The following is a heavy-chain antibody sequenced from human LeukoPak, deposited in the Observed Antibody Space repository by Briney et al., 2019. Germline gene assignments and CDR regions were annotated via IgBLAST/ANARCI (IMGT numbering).Heavy chain of an antibody. CDR1: GGSISSYY. D-gene: IGHD1-26*01. V-gene: IGHV4-59*01. J-gene: IGHJ6*02. CDR2: IYYSGST. CDR3: ARGAVGATPYYYYYGMDF. Sequence: SETLSLTCTVSGGSISSYYWSWIRQPPGKGLEWIGYIYYSGSTNYNPSLKSRVTISVDTSKNQFSLKLSSVTAADTAVYYCARGAVGATPYYYYYGMDFWGQGTTVTVSS.